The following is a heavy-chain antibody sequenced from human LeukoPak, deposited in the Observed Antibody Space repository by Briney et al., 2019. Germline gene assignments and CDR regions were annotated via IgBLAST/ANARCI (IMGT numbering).Heavy chain of an antibody. J-gene: IGHJ6*03. CDR1: GYTFTSYD. CDR3: ATAPEWVKANYYYYMDV. CDR2: MNPNSGNT. V-gene: IGHV1-8*01. Sequence: ASVKVSCKASGYTFTSYDINWVRQATGQGLEWMGWMNPNSGNTGYAQKFQGRVTMTRNTSISTAYMELSSLRSEDTAVYYCATAPEWVKANYYYYMDVCGKGTTVTVSS. D-gene: IGHD1-26*01.